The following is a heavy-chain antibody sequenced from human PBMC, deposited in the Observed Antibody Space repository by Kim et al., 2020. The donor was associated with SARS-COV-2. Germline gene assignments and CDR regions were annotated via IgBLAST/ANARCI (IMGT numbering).Heavy chain of an antibody. CDR2: TWYDEINK. CDR1: GFTFSSYG. CDR3: AREYVIAAVGKNYYYGMDV. Sequence: GSLRLSCAASGFTFSSYGMHWVRQAPGKGLEWVAVTWYDEINKYYADSVKGRFTISRDNSKNTLYLQMNSLRAEDTAVYYCAREYVIAAVGKNYYYGMDVWGQGTTVTVSS. V-gene: IGHV3-33*01. D-gene: IGHD6-13*01. J-gene: IGHJ6*02.